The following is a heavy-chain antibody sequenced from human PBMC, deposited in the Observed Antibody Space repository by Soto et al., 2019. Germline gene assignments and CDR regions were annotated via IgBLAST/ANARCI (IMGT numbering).Heavy chain of an antibody. CDR1: GNTFTSYD. CDR2: INPNSGNI. Sequence: ASVKVSCKASGNTFTSYDINWVRQATGHGLEWMGWINPNSGNIGYAQKFQGRVTMTRGTAIRTAYMEVSRLRSDDTAVYYCARGRASGSYYLLDYWGQGPLVTVYS. J-gene: IGHJ4*02. D-gene: IGHD3-10*01. CDR3: ARGRASGSYYLLDY. V-gene: IGHV1-8*01.